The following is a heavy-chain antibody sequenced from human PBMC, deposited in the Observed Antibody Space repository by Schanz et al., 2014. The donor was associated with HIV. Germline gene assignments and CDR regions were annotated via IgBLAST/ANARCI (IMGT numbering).Heavy chain of an antibody. J-gene: IGHJ5*02. V-gene: IGHV3-33*08. CDR1: GFTFTSYG. Sequence: QVQLVESGGGAVQPGKSLRVSCAASGFTFTSYGMHWARQTPGRGLEWVAVIWYDGSNKYYADSVKGRFTVSRDNSKNTLYLQMNSLRVEDTAVYFCARDVINYDFWSGYYTWGQGTRVTVSS. CDR2: IWYDGSNK. D-gene: IGHD3-3*01. CDR3: ARDVINYDFWSGYYT.